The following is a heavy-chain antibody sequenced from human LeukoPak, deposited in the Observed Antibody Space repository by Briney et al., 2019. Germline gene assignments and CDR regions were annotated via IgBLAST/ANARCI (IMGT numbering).Heavy chain of an antibody. D-gene: IGHD6-19*01. Sequence: SETLSLTCTVSGGSISSYYWSWIRQPPGKGLEWIGYIYYSGSTNYNPSLKSRVTISVDTSKNQFSLKLSSVTAADTAVYYCARGVGSGWYGGYYYYYYMDVWGKGTTVTVSS. J-gene: IGHJ6*03. CDR1: GGSISSYY. V-gene: IGHV4-59*01. CDR3: ARGVGSGWYGGYYYYYYMDV. CDR2: IYYSGST.